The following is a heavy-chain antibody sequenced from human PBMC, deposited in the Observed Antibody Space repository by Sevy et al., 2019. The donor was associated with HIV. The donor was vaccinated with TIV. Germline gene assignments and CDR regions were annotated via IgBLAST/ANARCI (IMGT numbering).Heavy chain of an antibody. J-gene: IGHJ6*02. Sequence: GGSLRLSCAASGFTFSSYWMHWVRQAPGKGLVWVSRINSEGSSTSYADSVKGRFTISRDNAKNTLYLQMNSLRAEDTAVYYCARARITMVQGVIKDYYGMDVWGQGTTVTVSS. CDR2: INSEGSST. V-gene: IGHV3-74*01. CDR1: GFTFSSYW. CDR3: ARARITMVQGVIKDYYGMDV. D-gene: IGHD3-10*01.